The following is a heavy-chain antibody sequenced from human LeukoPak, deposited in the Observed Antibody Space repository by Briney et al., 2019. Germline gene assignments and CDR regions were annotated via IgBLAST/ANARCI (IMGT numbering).Heavy chain of an antibody. J-gene: IGHJ4*02. CDR1: GFTLNTYG. Sequence: GGSLRLSCAASGFTLNTYGMHWVRQAPGKGLEWMAVIWYDGSNKYYADSVKGRFTISRDDSKNTLYLQMNSLRAEDTAVYYCARAGYSSSWYNLLDYWGQGTLVTVSS. D-gene: IGHD6-13*01. V-gene: IGHV3-33*01. CDR2: IWYDGSNK. CDR3: ARAGYSSSWYNLLDY.